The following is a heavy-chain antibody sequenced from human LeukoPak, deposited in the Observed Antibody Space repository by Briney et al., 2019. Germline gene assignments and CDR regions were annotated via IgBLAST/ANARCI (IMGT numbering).Heavy chain of an antibody. J-gene: IGHJ3*02. D-gene: IGHD3-10*01. CDR2: IKQDGSEK. CDR1: AFTFSNYN. CDR3: ARGLLWFGEYAFDI. V-gene: IGHV3-7*01. Sequence: GGSLRLSCAASAFTFSNYNMNWVRQAPGKGLEWVANIKQDGSEKYYVDSVKGRFTISRDNAKNSLYLQMNSLRAEDTAVYYCARGLLWFGEYAFDIWGQGTMVTVSS.